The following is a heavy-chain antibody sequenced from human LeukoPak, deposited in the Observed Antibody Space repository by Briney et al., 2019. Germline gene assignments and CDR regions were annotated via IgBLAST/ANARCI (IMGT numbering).Heavy chain of an antibody. Sequence: ASVKVSCKTSGYTFTSYYIHWVRQAPGQGLEYMGWINPDNGGTNYVQNFLGRVIMTRDTSISTAYMELSSLTSDDTAVYYCARSPSGQLDYWGRGTLVSVSS. CDR3: ARSPSGQLDY. V-gene: IGHV1-2*02. CDR2: INPDNGGT. CDR1: GYTFTSYY. J-gene: IGHJ4*01. D-gene: IGHD1-1*01.